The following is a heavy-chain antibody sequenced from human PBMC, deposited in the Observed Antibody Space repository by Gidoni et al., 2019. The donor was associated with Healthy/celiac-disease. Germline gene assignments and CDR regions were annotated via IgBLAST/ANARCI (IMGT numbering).Heavy chain of an antibody. V-gene: IGHV4-59*01. J-gene: IGHJ4*02. CDR1: GGSISSYY. D-gene: IGHD5-18*01. Sequence: QVQLQESGPGLGKPSETLSLTCTVSGGSISSYYWSWIRQPPGKGLEWIGYINYSGSTNYNPALKSRVTISVDTSKNQFSLKLSSVTAADTAVYYCARDIGYSYGFFHYWGQGTLVTVSS. CDR3: ARDIGYSYGFFHY. CDR2: INYSGST.